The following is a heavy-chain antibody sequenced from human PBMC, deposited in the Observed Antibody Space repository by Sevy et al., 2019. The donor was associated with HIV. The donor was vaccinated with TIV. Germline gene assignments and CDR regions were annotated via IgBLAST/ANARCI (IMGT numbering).Heavy chain of an antibody. CDR3: AHVPYSSSWPVFDY. D-gene: IGHD6-13*01. CDR1: GFSLSTSGVG. CDR2: IYWDDDK. J-gene: IGHJ4*02. Sequence: SGPTLVNPTQTLTLTCTFSGFSLSTSGVGVGWIRQPPGKALEWLALIYWDDDKRYSPSLKSRLTITKDTSKTQVVLTMTTMDPVDTATHYCAHVPYSSSWPVFDYWGQGTLVTVSS. V-gene: IGHV2-5*02.